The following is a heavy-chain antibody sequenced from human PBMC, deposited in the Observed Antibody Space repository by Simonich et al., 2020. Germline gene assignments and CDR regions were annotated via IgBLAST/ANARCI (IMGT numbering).Heavy chain of an antibody. V-gene: IGHV3-48*03. D-gene: IGHD6-6*01. CDR2: ISISGSTI. CDR1: GFTFSSYE. J-gene: IGHJ6*02. Sequence: EVQLVESGGGVVQPGGSLRLSCAASGFTFSSYEMNWVRQAPGKGLEWVSYISISGSTIYYADSVKGRFTISRDNAKKSLDLLMNSLRAEDTAVYYCARDFRLQLVEIGTYYYYGMDVWGQGTTVTVSS. CDR3: ARDFRLQLVEIGTYYYYGMDV.